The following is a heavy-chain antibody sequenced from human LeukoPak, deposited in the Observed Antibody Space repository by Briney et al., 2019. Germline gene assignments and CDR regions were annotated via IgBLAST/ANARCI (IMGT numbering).Heavy chain of an antibody. D-gene: IGHD6-13*01. V-gene: IGHV3-9*01. Sequence: PGGSLRLSCAASGFTFDDYAMHWVRQAPGKGLEWVSGISWNSGSIGYADSVKGRFTISRDNAKNSLYLQMNSLRAEDTALYSCAKDILHSSSQRGAFDIWGQGTMVTVSS. CDR2: ISWNSGSI. CDR3: AKDILHSSSQRGAFDI. CDR1: GFTFDDYA. J-gene: IGHJ3*02.